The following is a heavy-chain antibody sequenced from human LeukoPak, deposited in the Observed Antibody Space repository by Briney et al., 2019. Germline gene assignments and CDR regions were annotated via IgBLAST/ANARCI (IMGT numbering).Heavy chain of an antibody. CDR2: INPNSGGT. Sequence: ASVKVSCKASGYTFTGYYMHWVRQAPGQGLEWMGWINPNSGGTNYAQKFQGRVTMTRDTSISTAYMELSRLRSDDTAVYYCARGNRSSSWFVSLGYWGQGTLVTVSS. CDR1: GYTFTGYY. CDR3: ARGNRSSSWFVSLGY. V-gene: IGHV1-2*02. D-gene: IGHD6-13*01. J-gene: IGHJ4*02.